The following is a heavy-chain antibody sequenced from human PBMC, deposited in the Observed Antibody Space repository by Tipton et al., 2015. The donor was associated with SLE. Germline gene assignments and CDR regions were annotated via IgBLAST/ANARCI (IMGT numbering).Heavy chain of an antibody. J-gene: IGHJ6*03. CDR3: ARDPTDYYYMDV. CDR1: GFTFSSYG. CDR2: IWYDGSNK. Sequence: QVQLVQSGGGVVQPGRSLRLSCAASGFTFSSYGMHWVRQAPGKGLEWVAVIWYDGSNKYYADSVKGRFTISRDNSKNTLYLQMNSLRAEDTAVYYCARDPTDYYYMDVWGKGTTVTVSS. V-gene: IGHV3-33*01.